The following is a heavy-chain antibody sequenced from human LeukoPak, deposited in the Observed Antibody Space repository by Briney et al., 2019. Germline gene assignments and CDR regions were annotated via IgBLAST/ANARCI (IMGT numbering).Heavy chain of an antibody. CDR3: VRHDGRGGSTMGALDY. CDR1: AGSISSSSHH. D-gene: IGHD5/OR15-5a*01. CDR2: IFSGRTT. J-gene: IGHJ4*02. Sequence: SETLSLTCTVSAGSISSSSHHWGWIRQSPGKGLEWIGSIFSGRTTYYNPSLNDRVTIFVVTSKNQFSLQLNSVTAADTSVYYCVRHDGRGGSTMGALDYWGQGTLVTVSS. V-gene: IGHV4-39*01.